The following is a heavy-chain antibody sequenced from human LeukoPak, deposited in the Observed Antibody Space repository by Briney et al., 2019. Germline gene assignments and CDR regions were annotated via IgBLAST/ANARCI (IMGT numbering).Heavy chain of an antibody. CDR2: IFYSGST. D-gene: IGHD2-15*01. J-gene: IGHJ3*02. V-gene: IGHV4-39*07. CDR1: GGSISTSNYY. CDR3: ARELAVVGAVDAFDI. Sequence: SETLSLTCTVSGGSISTSNYYWGWIRQPPGKGLEWIGNIFYSGSTYYSPSLKSRVAMSVDRSYNQFSLSLTSLTAADTAVYYCARELAVVGAVDAFDIWGQGTLVTVSS.